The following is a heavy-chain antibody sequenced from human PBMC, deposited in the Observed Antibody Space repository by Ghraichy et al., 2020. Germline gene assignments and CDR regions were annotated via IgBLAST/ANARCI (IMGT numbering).Heavy chain of an antibody. J-gene: IGHJ6*02. V-gene: IGHV4-59*01. CDR1: GGSISSYY. CDR3: ARDSRYYDSSGYYYYYYGMGV. D-gene: IGHD3-22*01. Sequence: SETLSLTCTVSGGSISSYYWSWIRQPPGKGLEWIGYIYYSGSTNYNPSLKSRVTISVDTSKNQFSLKLSSVTAADTAVYYCARDSRYYDSSGYYYYYYGMGVWGQGTTVTVSS. CDR2: IYYSGST.